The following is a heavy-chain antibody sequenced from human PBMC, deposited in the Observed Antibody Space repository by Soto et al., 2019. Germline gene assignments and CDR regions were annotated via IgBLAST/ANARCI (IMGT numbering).Heavy chain of an antibody. V-gene: IGHV4-34*01. Sequence: SETLSLTFAIYGGSFSGYYWSWIRQPPGKGLEWIGEINHSGSTNYNPSLKSRVTISVDTSKNQSSLKLSSVTAADTAVYYCARGPTTLFDYWGQGTLVTVSS. CDR3: ARGPTTLFDY. CDR2: INHSGST. D-gene: IGHD4-4*01. CDR1: GGSFSGYY. J-gene: IGHJ4*02.